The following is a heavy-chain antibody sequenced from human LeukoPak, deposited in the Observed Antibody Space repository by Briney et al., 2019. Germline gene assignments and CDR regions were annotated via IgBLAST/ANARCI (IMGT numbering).Heavy chain of an antibody. CDR3: AKEGYSSTWNADFDF. J-gene: IGHJ4*02. V-gene: IGHV3-23*01. CDR1: GFTFSSYA. Sequence: GGSLRLSCVASGFTFSSYAMSWVRQAPGKGLDWVSAISGSGGTIYNADSVKGRFTISRDNSKNTLYLQMNSLRAENAAVYYCAKEGYSSTWNADFDFWGQGTLVTVSS. D-gene: IGHD6-13*01. CDR2: ISGSGGTI.